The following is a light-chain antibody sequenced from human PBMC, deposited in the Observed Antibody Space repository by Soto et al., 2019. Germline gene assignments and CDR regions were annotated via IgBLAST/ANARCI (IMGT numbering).Light chain of an antibody. Sequence: AIPLTQSPSSLSASVGDRVTITCRASQGISSALAWYQQKPGKAPKLLIYDASSLESGVPSRFSGSGSGTDFTLTISSLQPEDFATYYCQQFNSYPRPLTFGPGTKVDMK. CDR3: QQFNSYPRPLT. V-gene: IGKV1-13*02. CDR2: DAS. CDR1: QGISSA. J-gene: IGKJ3*01.